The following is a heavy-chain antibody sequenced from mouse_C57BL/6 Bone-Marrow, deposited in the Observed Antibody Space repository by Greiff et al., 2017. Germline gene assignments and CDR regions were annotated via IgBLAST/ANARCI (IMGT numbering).Heavy chain of an antibody. CDR2: IYPRSGNP. J-gene: IGHJ3*01. CDR3: ARSGDYDVGFAY. CDR1: GYTFTSYG. D-gene: IGHD2-4*01. Sequence: VKLMESGAELARPGASVKLSCKASGYTFTSYGISWVKQRTGQGLEWIGEIYPRSGNPYYNEKFKGKATLTADKSSSTAYMELRSLTSEDSAVYFCARSGDYDVGFAYWGQGTLVTVSA. V-gene: IGHV1-81*01.